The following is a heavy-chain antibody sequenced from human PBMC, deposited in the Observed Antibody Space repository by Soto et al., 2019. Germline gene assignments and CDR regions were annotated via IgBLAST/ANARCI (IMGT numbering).Heavy chain of an antibody. CDR2: MSNSGST. J-gene: IGHJ4*02. CDR1: GGSIISAY. Sequence: PSETLSLTCAVSGGSIISAYWSWIRQPPGKGLQWIGYMSNSGSTNYNPSLQSRVTISGDTSKNQFSLKLSSVTAADTAMYYCARLGGVVPAAPVDYWGQGTLVTVS. D-gene: IGHD2-2*01. V-gene: IGHV4-59*08. CDR3: ARLGGVVPAAPVDY.